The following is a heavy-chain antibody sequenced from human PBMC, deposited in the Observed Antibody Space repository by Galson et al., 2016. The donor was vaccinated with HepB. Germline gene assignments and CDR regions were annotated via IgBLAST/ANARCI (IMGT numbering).Heavy chain of an antibody. Sequence: SLRLSCAVSGFTFNNAWMSWVRQAPGKGLEWIGTIYYVGNTYYNPSLKSRVTISVDTSKKQFSLNLSSVTAADTAVYYCVRSGDSGAFDFWGQGTLVTVSS. CDR1: GFTFNNAW. V-gene: IGHV4-4*02. J-gene: IGHJ3*01. D-gene: IGHD2-21*01. CDR3: VRSGDSGAFDF. CDR2: IYYVGNT.